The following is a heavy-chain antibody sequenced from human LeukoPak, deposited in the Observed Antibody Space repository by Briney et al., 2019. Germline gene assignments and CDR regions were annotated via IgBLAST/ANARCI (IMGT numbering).Heavy chain of an antibody. D-gene: IGHD5-18*01. V-gene: IGHV3-30*02. Sequence: GGSLRLSCAASGFLFSSYGMHWVRQAPGKGLEWVAFIRYDGSNKDHADSVKGRFTISRDNSKNTLYLQMNSLRAEDTAVYYCAKGVSYGIEYWGQGTLVTVSS. CDR2: IRYDGSNK. CDR1: GFLFSSYG. J-gene: IGHJ4*02. CDR3: AKGVSYGIEY.